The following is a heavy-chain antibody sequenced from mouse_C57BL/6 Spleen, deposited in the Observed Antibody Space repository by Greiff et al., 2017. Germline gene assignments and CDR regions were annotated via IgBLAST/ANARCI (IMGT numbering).Heavy chain of an antibody. CDR3: AREGGNYVGAMDY. J-gene: IGHJ4*01. CDR1: GYAFSSSW. V-gene: IGHV1-82*01. D-gene: IGHD2-1*01. Sequence: VKLMESGPELVKPGASVKISCKASGYAFSSSWMNWVKQRPGKGLEWIGRIYPGDGDTNYNGKFKGKATLTADKSSSTAYMQLSSLTSEDSAVYFCAREGGNYVGAMDYWGQGTSVTVSS. CDR2: IYPGDGDT.